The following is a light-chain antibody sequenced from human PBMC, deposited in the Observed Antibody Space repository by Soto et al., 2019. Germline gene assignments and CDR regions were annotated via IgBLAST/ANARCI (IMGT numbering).Light chain of an antibody. CDR3: GTWDSSLSAWV. CDR1: RSNIGSNS. Sequence: QSVLTQPPSASGTPGQRVTISCSGSRSNIGSNSINWYQQLPGTAPKVLIYSNNQRPSGVPDRFSGSKSGTSATLGITGLQTGDEADYYCGTWDSSLSAWVFGGGTKLTVL. J-gene: IGLJ3*02. CDR2: SNN. V-gene: IGLV1-44*01.